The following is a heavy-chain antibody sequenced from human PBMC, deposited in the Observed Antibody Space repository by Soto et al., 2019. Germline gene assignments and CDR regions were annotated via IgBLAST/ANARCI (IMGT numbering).Heavy chain of an antibody. Sequence: EVQLLESGGGLVQPGGSLRLSCAASGFTFSSYAMSWVRQAPGKGLEWVSAISGSGGSTYYADSVKGRFTISRDNSKNTLYLQMNSLRDEDTAVYYCANTYYYGSGSNGMDVWGQGTTVTVSS. V-gene: IGHV3-23*01. CDR2: ISGSGGST. CDR3: ANTYYYGSGSNGMDV. D-gene: IGHD3-10*01. J-gene: IGHJ6*02. CDR1: GFTFSSYA.